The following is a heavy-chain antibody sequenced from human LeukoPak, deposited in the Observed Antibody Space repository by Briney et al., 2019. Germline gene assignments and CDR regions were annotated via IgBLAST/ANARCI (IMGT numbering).Heavy chain of an antibody. CDR1: GGTFSSYA. Sequence: SVKVSCKASGGTFSSYAISWVRQAPGQGLEWMGRIIPIFGTANYAQKFQGRVTITTDESTSTAYMELSSLRSEDTAVYYCAQHLDTTWKYFDYWGQGTLVTVSS. J-gene: IGHJ4*02. V-gene: IGHV1-69*05. D-gene: IGHD1-1*01. CDR2: IIPIFGTA. CDR3: AQHLDTTWKYFDY.